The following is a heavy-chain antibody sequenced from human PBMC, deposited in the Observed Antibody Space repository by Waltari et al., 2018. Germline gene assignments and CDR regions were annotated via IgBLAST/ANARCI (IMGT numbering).Heavy chain of an antibody. D-gene: IGHD3-3*01. CDR3: ARVDYDFWSGYYEVWFDP. Sequence: CTVSGGSISSGDYYWSWIRQPPGKGLEWIGYIYYSGSTYYNPSLKSRVTISVDTSKNQFSLKLSSVTAADTAVYYCARVDYDFWSGYYEVWFDPWGQGTLVTVSS. CDR1: GGSISSGDYY. V-gene: IGHV4-30-4*08. J-gene: IGHJ5*02. CDR2: IYYSGST.